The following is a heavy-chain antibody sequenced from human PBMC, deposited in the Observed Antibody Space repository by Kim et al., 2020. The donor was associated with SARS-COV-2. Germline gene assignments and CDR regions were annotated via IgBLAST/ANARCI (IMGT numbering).Heavy chain of an antibody. J-gene: IGHJ6*02. V-gene: IGHV3-21*01. Sequence: GGSLRLSCAASGFTFSSYSMNWVRQAPGKGLEWVSSISSSSSYIYYADSVKGRFTISRDNAKNSLYLQMNSLRAEDTAVYYCARDHPAEDPPQSQQLDYDYVWGSYRKNDYYGMDVWGQGTTVTVSS. CDR3: ARDHPAEDPPQSQQLDYDYVWGSYRKNDYYGMDV. D-gene: IGHD3-16*02. CDR2: ISSSSSYI. CDR1: GFTFSSYS.